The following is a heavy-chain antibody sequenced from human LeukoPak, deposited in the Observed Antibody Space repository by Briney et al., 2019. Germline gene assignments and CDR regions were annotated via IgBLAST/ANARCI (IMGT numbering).Heavy chain of an antibody. Sequence: PGGSLRLSCAASGFIVSSSYMSWVRQAPGKGLEWVSIIHSGGNTYYADSVKGRFTISRDNSKNTMSLQMSSLRAEDAAVYYCVSHSDTLTSYSFDYWDQGTLVTVSS. J-gene: IGHJ4*02. CDR1: GFIVSSSY. V-gene: IGHV3-53*01. D-gene: IGHD3-9*01. CDR3: VSHSDTLTSYSFDY. CDR2: IHSGGNT.